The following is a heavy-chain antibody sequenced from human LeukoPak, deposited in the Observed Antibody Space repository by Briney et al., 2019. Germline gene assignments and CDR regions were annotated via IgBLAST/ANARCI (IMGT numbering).Heavy chain of an antibody. J-gene: IGHJ4*02. CDR3: ARAGDWFPFDY. CDR1: GGTFISYA. Sequence: SVKVSCKASGGTFISYAISWVRQAPGQGLEWMGRIIPILGIANYAQKFQGRVTITADKSTSTAYMELSSLRSEDTAVYYCARAGDWFPFDYWGQGTLVTVSS. D-gene: IGHD3-9*01. CDR2: IIPILGIA. V-gene: IGHV1-69*04.